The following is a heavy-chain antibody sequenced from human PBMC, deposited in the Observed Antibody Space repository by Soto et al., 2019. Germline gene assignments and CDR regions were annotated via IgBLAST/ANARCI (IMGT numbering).Heavy chain of an antibody. J-gene: IGHJ3*02. Sequence: QVQLQESGPGMVKPSETLSLTCTVSGGSISSYFWSWIRQPPGKGLEWIGYIYDGGSTNYNPSLKSRVTISADTSQNQLSLKVTSVTAADTAVYFGARPYQGDYAFDIWGQGTMVTVSS. CDR2: IYDGGST. V-gene: IGHV4-59*01. CDR3: ARPYQGDYAFDI. CDR1: GGSISSYF. D-gene: IGHD2-21*02.